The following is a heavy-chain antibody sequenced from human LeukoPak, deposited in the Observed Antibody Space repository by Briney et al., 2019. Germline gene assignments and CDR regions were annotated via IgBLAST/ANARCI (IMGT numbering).Heavy chain of an antibody. CDR1: GFSFSSYW. CDR2: INSDGSTT. V-gene: IGHV3-74*01. J-gene: IGHJ6*03. CDR3: ARAGYGSGIYMDV. Sequence: HPGGSLRLSCAASGFSFSSYWMHWVRQAPGKGLVWVSRINSDGSTTNYADSVKGRSTISRDNAKNTLYLQMNSLRAEDTAVYHCARAGYGSGIYMDVWGKGTAVTISS. D-gene: IGHD3-10*01.